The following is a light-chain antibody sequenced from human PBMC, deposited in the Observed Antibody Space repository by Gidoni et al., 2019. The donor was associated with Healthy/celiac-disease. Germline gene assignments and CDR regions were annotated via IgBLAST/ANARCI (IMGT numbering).Light chain of an antibody. Sequence: QSVLTPPPSASGTPGQRVTISCSGTSSNIGRNTVNWYQQLTGTATKLLIYSNNQRPSGVPDRFSGSKSGTSASLAISGLQSEDEADYYCAAWDDSLNGPVFGGGTKLTVL. V-gene: IGLV1-44*01. CDR1: SSNIGRNT. J-gene: IGLJ2*01. CDR2: SNN. CDR3: AAWDDSLNGPV.